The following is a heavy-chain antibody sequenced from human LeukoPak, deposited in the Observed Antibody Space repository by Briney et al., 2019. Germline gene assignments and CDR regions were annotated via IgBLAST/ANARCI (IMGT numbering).Heavy chain of an antibody. CDR2: ISYDGSNK. D-gene: IGHD4/OR15-4a*01. CDR3: ASEPRLSLSEAYNWFDP. J-gene: IGHJ5*02. Sequence: GGSLRLSCAASGFTFSTYGMHWVRQAPGKGLEWAAVISYDGSNKDYADSVKGRFTISRDNSKNTLYLQMDSLRGEDTAFYYCASEPRLSLSEAYNWFDPWGQGTLVTVSS. CDR1: GFTFSTYG. V-gene: IGHV3-30*03.